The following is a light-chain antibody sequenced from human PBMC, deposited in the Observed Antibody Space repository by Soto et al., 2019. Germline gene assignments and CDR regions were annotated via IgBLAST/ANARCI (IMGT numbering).Light chain of an antibody. V-gene: IGKV1-5*01. Sequence: DIQMTQSPSTLSGSVGDRVTITCRASQTISSWLAWYQQKPGKAPRLLISAASTLHSGVPSRFSGSGSGTEFTLTISSLQPGDFATYYCQHYNTYPWTFGHGTKVDIK. J-gene: IGKJ1*01. CDR3: QHYNTYPWT. CDR2: AAS. CDR1: QTISSW.